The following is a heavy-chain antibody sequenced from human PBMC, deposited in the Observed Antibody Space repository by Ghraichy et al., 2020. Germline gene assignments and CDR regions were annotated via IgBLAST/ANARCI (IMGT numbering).Heavy chain of an antibody. CDR2: ISGSGGST. V-gene: IGHV3-23*01. J-gene: IGHJ4*02. CDR3: TRLKAVGVWFGEV. CDR1: EFTFSNYG. D-gene: IGHD3-10*01. Sequence: GWSLRLSCEASEFTFSNYGMSWVRQVPGKGLEWVSCISGSGGSTFYADSVKGRFTTSRDNSKNTLYLQLSSLRAEDTAVYYCTRLKAVGVWFGEVWGQGTLVSVSS.